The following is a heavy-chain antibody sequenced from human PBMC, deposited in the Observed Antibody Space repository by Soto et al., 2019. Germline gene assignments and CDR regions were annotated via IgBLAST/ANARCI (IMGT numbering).Heavy chain of an antibody. CDR3: ARGRYGDY. CDR2: ISAHKGNT. D-gene: IGHD1-1*01. J-gene: IGHJ4*02. V-gene: IGHV1-18*01. Sequence: QVHLVQSGAEVKKPGASVKVSCKGSGYTFTSYGITWVRQAPGQVLEWMGWISAHKGNTDYAQRLQGSGTVTRDTSPSTAYMELRSRRSDDTAVYYCARGRYGDYWGQGALVTVSS. CDR1: GYTFTSYG.